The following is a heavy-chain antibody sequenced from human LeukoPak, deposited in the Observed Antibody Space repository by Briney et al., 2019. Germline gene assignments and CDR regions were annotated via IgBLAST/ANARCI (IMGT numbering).Heavy chain of an antibody. CDR1: GFTFSSYG. V-gene: IGHV3-30*18. Sequence: GRSLRLSCAASGFTFSSYGMHWVRQAPGKGLGWVAVISYDGSNKYYADSVKGRFTISRDNSKNTLYLQMNSLRAEDTAVYYCAKKAVGTHADAFDIWGQGTMVTVSS. CDR3: AKKAVGTHADAFDI. D-gene: IGHD4-23*01. J-gene: IGHJ3*02. CDR2: ISYDGSNK.